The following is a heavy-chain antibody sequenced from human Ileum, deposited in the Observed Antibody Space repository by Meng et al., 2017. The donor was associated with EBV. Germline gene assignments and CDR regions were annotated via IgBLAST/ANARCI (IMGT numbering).Heavy chain of an antibody. Sequence: QAQLVPSGAKVKKPGASVKVSFKASGYTFTSYDINWVRQGTGQGLEWMGWMNPNRGTTGYAQKFQGRVTMTRNISKSTAYMDLSSLRSEDTAVYYCATGVADFEYWGQGTLVTVSS. CDR3: ATGVADFEY. D-gene: IGHD6-19*01. J-gene: IGHJ4*02. V-gene: IGHV1-8*01. CDR2: MNPNRGTT. CDR1: GYTFTSYD.